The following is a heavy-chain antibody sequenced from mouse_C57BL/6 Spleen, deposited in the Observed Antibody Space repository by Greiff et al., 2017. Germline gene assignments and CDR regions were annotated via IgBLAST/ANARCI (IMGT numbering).Heavy chain of an antibody. D-gene: IGHD2-2*01. CDR3: ARGRGYGYDETWFAY. V-gene: IGHV1-72*01. CDR1: GYTFTSYW. J-gene: IGHJ3*01. Sequence: QVQLQQPGAELVKPGASVKLSCKASGYTFTSYWMHWVKQRPGRGLEWIGRIDPNSGGTKYNEKFKSKATLTVDKPSSTAYMQRSSLTSEDSAVYYCARGRGYGYDETWFAYWGQGTLVTVSA. CDR2: IDPNSGGT.